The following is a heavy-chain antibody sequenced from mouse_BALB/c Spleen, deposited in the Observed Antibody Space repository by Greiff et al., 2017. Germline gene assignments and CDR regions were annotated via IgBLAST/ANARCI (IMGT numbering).Heavy chain of an antibody. CDR1: GFNIKDYY. V-gene: IGHV14-4*02. CDR3: NGYGY. CDR2: IDPENGDT. D-gene: IGHD2-12*01. J-gene: IGHJ2*01. Sequence: VQVQQSGAELVRSGASVKLSCTASGFNIKDYYMHWVKQRPEQGLEWIGWIDPENGDTEYAPKFQGKATMTADTSSNTAYLQLSSLTSEDTAVYYCNGYGYWGQGTTLTVSS.